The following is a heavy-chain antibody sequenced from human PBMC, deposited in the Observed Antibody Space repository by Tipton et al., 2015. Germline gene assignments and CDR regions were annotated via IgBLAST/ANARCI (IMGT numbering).Heavy chain of an antibody. CDR3: AKAFKIGRYPPPAVDS. CDR1: GFTFSLYD. V-gene: IGHV3-23*01. CDR2: ISGSDGNT. Sequence: SLRLSCAASGFTFSLYDVTWVRQAPGKGLEFVSSISGSDGNTYYADSVKGRLTISRDNSMNTVYLQMNSLRVEDTAVYYCAKAFKIGRYPPPAVDSWGQGTLVTVSS. D-gene: IGHD1-26*01. J-gene: IGHJ4*02.